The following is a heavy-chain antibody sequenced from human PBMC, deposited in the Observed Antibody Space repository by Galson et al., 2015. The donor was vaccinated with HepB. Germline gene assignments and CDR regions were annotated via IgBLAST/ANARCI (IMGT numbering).Heavy chain of an antibody. CDR3: AKDREVGYCSGGSCTPPDS. J-gene: IGHJ4*02. V-gene: IGHV3-23*01. Sequence: SLRLSCAVSGFTFKDYAMSWVRQAPGKGLEWVSGISRSGGSTSYADSVKGRFTISRDNSKNTLFLEISSLRAEDKAIYYCAKDREVGYCSGGSCTPPDSWGQGTLVTVSS. CDR2: ISRSGGST. CDR1: GFTFKDYA. D-gene: IGHD2-15*01.